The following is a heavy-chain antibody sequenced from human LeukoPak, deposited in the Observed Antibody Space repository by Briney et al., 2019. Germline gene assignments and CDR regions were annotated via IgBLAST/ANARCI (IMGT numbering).Heavy chain of an antibody. D-gene: IGHD1-26*01. CDR2: ITNLGVGS. Sequence: TGGSLRLSCAASGFTFNYYAMTWVRQAPGKGLQWVSSITNLGVGSYYADSVKGRFTIYRDNSKNTLYLQMNSLRVEDTAVYYCARKPSISTSHPEDCWGQGTLVTVSS. CDR3: ARKPSISTSHPEDC. J-gene: IGHJ4*02. CDR1: GFTFNYYA. V-gene: IGHV3-23*01.